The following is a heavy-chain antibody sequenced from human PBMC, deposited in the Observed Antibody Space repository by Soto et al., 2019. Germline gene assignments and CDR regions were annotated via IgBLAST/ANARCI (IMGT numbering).Heavy chain of an antibody. Sequence: SETLSLTCAVYGGSFSGYYWSWIRQPPGKGLEWIGEINHSGSTNYNPSLKSRVTISVDTSKNQFSLKLSSVTAADTAVYYCARGSSSIAAHYFDYWGQGTLVTVSS. CDR3: ARGSSSIAAHYFDY. D-gene: IGHD6-6*01. CDR2: INHSGST. CDR1: GGSFSGYY. J-gene: IGHJ4*02. V-gene: IGHV4-34*01.